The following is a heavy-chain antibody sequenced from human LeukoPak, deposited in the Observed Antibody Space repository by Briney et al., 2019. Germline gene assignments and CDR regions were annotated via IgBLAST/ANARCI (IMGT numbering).Heavy chain of an antibody. Sequence: PSETLSLTCTVSGGSISSSSYYWGWIRQPPGKGLEWIGSIYYSGSTYYNPSPKSRVTISVDTSKNQFSLKLSSVTAADTAVYYCARYLSGSADAFDIWGQGTMVTVSS. CDR1: GGSISSSSYY. J-gene: IGHJ3*02. V-gene: IGHV4-39*01. D-gene: IGHD3-10*01. CDR3: ARYLSGSADAFDI. CDR2: IYYSGST.